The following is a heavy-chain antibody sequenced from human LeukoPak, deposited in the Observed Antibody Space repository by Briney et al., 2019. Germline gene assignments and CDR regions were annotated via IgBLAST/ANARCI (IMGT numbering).Heavy chain of an antibody. J-gene: IGHJ6*03. CDR1: GFTFSKAW. CDR2: IKGDGIET. D-gene: IGHD6-6*01. V-gene: IGHV3-74*01. CDR3: ARSPDSSSSRYYYYYYMDV. Sequence: AGGSLRLSCAASGFTFSKAWMSWVRQATGKGLVWVSRIKGDGIETNYADSVKGRFTVSRDNAKNTLYLQMNSLGAEDTAVYYCARSPDSSSSRYYYYYYMDVWGKGTTVTVSS.